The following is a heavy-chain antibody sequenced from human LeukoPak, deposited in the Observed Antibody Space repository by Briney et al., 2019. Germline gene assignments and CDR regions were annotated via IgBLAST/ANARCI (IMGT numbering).Heavy chain of an antibody. D-gene: IGHD1-26*01. CDR3: ARELVSGGSYY. Sequence: SQTLSLTCTVSGGSISSGSYYWSWIRQPAGKGLEWIGRIYTSGSTNYNPSLKSRVTISVDTSKNQFSLKLSSVTAADTAVYYCARELVSGGSYYWGQGTLVTVSS. J-gene: IGHJ4*02. V-gene: IGHV4-61*02. CDR1: GGSISSGSYY. CDR2: IYTSGST.